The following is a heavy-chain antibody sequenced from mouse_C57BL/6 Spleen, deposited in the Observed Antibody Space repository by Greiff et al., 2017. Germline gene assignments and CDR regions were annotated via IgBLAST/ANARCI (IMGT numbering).Heavy chain of an antibody. J-gene: IGHJ1*03. Sequence: VQLQQSGGDLVKPGGSLKLSCAASGFTFSSYGMSWVRQTPDKRLEWVATISSGGSYTYSPDSVKGRFTISRDNATNTLYLQMSSLKSEDTAMYYCATLLCYDDSYGYFDVWGTGTTVTVSS. V-gene: IGHV5-6*01. CDR1: GFTFSSYG. D-gene: IGHD2-4*01. CDR2: ISSGGSYT. CDR3: ATLLCYDDSYGYFDV.